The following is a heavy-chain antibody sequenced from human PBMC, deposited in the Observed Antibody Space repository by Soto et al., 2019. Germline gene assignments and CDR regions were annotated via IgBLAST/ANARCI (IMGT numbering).Heavy chain of an antibody. V-gene: IGHV3-53*01. Sequence: EVQLVESGGGLIQPGGSLRLSCTASGFTVSSNYMRWVRQAPGKGLEWVSVIYSGGSTYYADSVKGRFTISRDSSKNTLYLQMNSMRADDTAVYYCARFSGYPNYYFDYWGQGTLFTVSS. J-gene: IGHJ4*01. CDR2: IYSGGST. D-gene: IGHD5-18*01. CDR1: GFTVSSNY. CDR3: ARFSGYPNYYFDY.